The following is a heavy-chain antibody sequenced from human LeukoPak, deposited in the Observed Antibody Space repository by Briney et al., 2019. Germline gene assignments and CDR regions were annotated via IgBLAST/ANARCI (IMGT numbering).Heavy chain of an antibody. CDR3: AKEGFLEWLSNLFDY. Sequence: GGSLRLSCAASGFTVSSNYMSWVRQAPGKGLEWVSVIYSGGSTYYADSVKGRFTISRDNSKNTLYLQMNSLRAEDTAVYYCAKEGFLEWLSNLFDYWGQGTLVTVSS. J-gene: IGHJ4*02. CDR1: GFTVSSNY. D-gene: IGHD3-3*01. CDR2: IYSGGST. V-gene: IGHV3-53*01.